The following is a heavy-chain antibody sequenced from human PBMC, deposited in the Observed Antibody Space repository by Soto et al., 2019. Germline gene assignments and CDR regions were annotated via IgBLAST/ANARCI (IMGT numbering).Heavy chain of an antibody. CDR1: GYTFTSYD. Sequence: PAASVKVSCKPSGYTFTSYDISWVRQAPGQGLEWLGRINPKSGGTSTAQKFQFWVTMTTDTSISTASMELTRLTSDDTAIYYCARGDSTDCSNGVCSFFYNHDMDVWGQGTTVTVSS. J-gene: IGHJ6*02. CDR3: ARGDSTDCSNGVCSFFYNHDMDV. CDR2: INPKSGGT. V-gene: IGHV1-2*04. D-gene: IGHD2-8*01.